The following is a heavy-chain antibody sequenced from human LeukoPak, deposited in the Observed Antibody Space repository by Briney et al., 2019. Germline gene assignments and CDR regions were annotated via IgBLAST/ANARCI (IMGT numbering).Heavy chain of an antibody. CDR2: IYSSGST. Sequence: SETLSLTCSVSAGSINSGSYYWNWIRQPAGKGLEWIGRIYSSGSTNYNPSLKSRVNISVDTSKNQFSLKLSSVTAADTAVYYCARYEAVAGVFDYWGQGTLVTVSS. V-gene: IGHV4-61*02. D-gene: IGHD6-19*01. CDR1: AGSINSGSYY. J-gene: IGHJ4*02. CDR3: ARYEAVAGVFDY.